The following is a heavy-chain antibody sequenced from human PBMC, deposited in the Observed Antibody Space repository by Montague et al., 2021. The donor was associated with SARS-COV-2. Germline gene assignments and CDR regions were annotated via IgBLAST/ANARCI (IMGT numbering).Heavy chain of an antibody. V-gene: IGHV3-30-3*01. J-gene: IGHJ3*02. Sequence: SLRLSCAASGFTFSSYAMHWVRQAPGTGLEWVAVISYDGSNKYYXDSXKGRFTISRDNSKNTLYLQMNSLRAEDTAVYYCARAAQKQYVLLWFGELLHDAFDIWGQGTMVTVSS. CDR3: ARAAQKQYVLLWFGELLHDAFDI. CDR2: ISYDGSNK. CDR1: GFTFSSYA. D-gene: IGHD3-10*01.